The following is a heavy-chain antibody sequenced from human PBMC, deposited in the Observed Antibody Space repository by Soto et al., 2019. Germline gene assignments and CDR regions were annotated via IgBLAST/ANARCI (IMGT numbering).Heavy chain of an antibody. CDR1: GFTFSSYS. CDR2: ISSSSSTI. Sequence: EVQLVESGGGLVQPGGSLRLSCAASGFTFSSYSMNWVRQAPGKGLEWVSYISSSSSTIYYADSVKGRFTISRDNAKKSLYLQMNSLRAEDTAVYYCARWAHYYGMDVWGQGTTVTVSS. V-gene: IGHV3-48*01. J-gene: IGHJ6*02. CDR3: ARWAHYYGMDV.